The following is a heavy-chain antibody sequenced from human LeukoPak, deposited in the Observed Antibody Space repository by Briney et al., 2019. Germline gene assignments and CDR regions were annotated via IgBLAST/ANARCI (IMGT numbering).Heavy chain of an antibody. J-gene: IGHJ4*02. CDR1: GYTVTSYY. CDR2: INPSGGST. Sequence: ASVKVSCKASGYTVTSYYMHWVRQAPGQGLEWMGIINPSGGSTSYAQKFQGRVTMTRDTSTSTVYMELSSLRSEDTAVYYCARDQFYDSSGYFEYYFDYWGQGTLVTVSS. CDR3: ARDQFYDSSGYFEYYFDY. V-gene: IGHV1-46*01. D-gene: IGHD3-22*01.